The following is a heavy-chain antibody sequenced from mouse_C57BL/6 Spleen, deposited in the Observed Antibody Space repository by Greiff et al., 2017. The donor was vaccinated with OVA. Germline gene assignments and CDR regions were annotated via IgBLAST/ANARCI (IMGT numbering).Heavy chain of an antibody. CDR1: GYAFSSSW. V-gene: IGHV1-82*01. CDR3: ARRPDGSSFYWYFDV. D-gene: IGHD1-1*01. CDR2: IYPGDGDT. J-gene: IGHJ1*03. Sequence: VQLQQSGPELVKPGASVKISCKASGYAFSSSWMNWVKQRPGKGLEWIGRIYPGDGDTNYNGKFKGKATLTADKSSSTAYMQLSSLTSEDSAVYFCARRPDGSSFYWYFDVWGTGTTVTVSS.